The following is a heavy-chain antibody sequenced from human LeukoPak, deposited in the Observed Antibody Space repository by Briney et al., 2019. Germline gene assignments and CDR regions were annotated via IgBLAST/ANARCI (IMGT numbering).Heavy chain of an antibody. V-gene: IGHV4-59*08. CDR1: GGSISSYY. CDR2: IYYSGST. J-gene: IGHJ6*02. Sequence: SETLSLTCTVSGGSISSYYWSWIRQPPGKGLEWIGYIYYSGSTNYNPSLESRVTISVDTSKNQFSLKLSSVTAADTAVYYCARQARYGMDVWGQGTTVTVSS. CDR3: ARQARYGMDV.